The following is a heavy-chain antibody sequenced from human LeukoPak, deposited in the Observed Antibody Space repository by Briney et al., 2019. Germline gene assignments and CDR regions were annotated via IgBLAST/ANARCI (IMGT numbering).Heavy chain of an antibody. D-gene: IGHD4-11*01. J-gene: IGHJ4*02. CDR2: IYYSGST. Sequence: SETLSLTCTVSGGSISSGDYYWSWIRQPPGKGLEWIGSIYYSGSTYYNPSLKSRVTISVDTSKNQFSLKLSSVTAADTAVYYCARQGVTTVTTYYFDYWGQGTLVTVSS. CDR3: ARQGVTTVTTYYFDY. V-gene: IGHV4-39*01. CDR1: GGSISSGDYY.